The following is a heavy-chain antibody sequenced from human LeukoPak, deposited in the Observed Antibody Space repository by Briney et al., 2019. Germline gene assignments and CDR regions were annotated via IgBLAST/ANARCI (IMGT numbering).Heavy chain of an antibody. CDR3: ARGVRVVTGEYYFDY. CDR1: GGTFSSYA. V-gene: IGHV1-69*13. CDR2: IIPIFGTA. Sequence: SVKVSCKASGGTFSSYAISWVRQAPGQGLEWMGGIIPIFGTANYAQKFQGRVTITADESTSTAYMELSSLRSEDTAVYYCARGVRVVTGEYYFDYWGQGTLVTVSS. J-gene: IGHJ4*02. D-gene: IGHD3-3*01.